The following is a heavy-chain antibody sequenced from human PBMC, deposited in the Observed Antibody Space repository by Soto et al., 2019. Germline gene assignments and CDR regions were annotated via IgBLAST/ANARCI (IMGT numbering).Heavy chain of an antibody. D-gene: IGHD1-1*01. J-gene: IGHJ3*02. CDR1: GFSVSSDY. CDR3: ARARKWNDLDI. V-gene: IGHV3-53*02. Sequence: DVQLVETGGGLIQPGGSLRLSCAASGFSVSSDYMNWVRQDPVKGLEWISVIYSGGSTYYADSVRGRFTISRDNSENTLFRQMDSLRVEGTAVYYCARARKWNDLDIWGQGKMVTVSS. CDR2: IYSGGST.